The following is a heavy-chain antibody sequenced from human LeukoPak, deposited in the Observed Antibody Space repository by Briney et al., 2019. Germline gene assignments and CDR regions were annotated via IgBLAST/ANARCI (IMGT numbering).Heavy chain of an antibody. CDR3: ARARLVRGVVPDAFDI. CDR1: GFTFSSYD. J-gene: IGHJ3*02. Sequence: PGGSLRLSCAASGFTFSSYDMHWVRQATGKGLEWVSAIGTAGDTYYPGSVKGRFTISRENAKNSLYLQMNSLRAGDTAVYYCARARLVRGVVPDAFDIWGQGTMVTVSS. CDR2: IGTAGDT. D-gene: IGHD3-10*01. V-gene: IGHV3-13*01.